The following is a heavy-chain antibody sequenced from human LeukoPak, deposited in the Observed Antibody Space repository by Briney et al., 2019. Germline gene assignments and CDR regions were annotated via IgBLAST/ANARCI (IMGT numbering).Heavy chain of an antibody. V-gene: IGHV3-30*02. J-gene: IGHJ4*02. CDR1: GFTSSSYG. D-gene: IGHD1-26*01. Sequence: PGGSLRLSCAASGFTSSSYGMHWVRQAPGKGLEWVAFIRYDGSNKYYADSVKGRFTISRDNFENTFSLHMNSLRVEDTAVYYCASEIVGASYYFDYWGQGTLVTVSS. CDR2: IRYDGSNK. CDR3: ASEIVGASYYFDY.